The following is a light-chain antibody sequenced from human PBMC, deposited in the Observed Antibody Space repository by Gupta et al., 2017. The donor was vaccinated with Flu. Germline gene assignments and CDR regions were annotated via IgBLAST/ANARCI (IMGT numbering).Light chain of an antibody. J-gene: IGLJ2*01. V-gene: IGLV2-14*01. CDR1: SSDVGGYNY. CDR2: EVS. Sequence: QSALTQPASVSGSPGQSITISCTGTSSDVGGYNYVSWYQQHPGKVPKLMIYEVSNRPSGVSNRFSGSKSGNTASLTIPGLQAEDEADYYCSSYTTSTTLVFGGGTKLTVL. CDR3: SSYTTSTTLV.